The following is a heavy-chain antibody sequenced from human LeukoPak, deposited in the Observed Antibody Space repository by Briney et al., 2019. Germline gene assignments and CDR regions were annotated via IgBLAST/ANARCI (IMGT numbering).Heavy chain of an antibody. V-gene: IGHV3-23*01. CDR2: ISGTGGTT. Sequence: GGSLRLSCVGSGFTSSSCAMIWVRQTPGKGLEWVSVISGTGGTTYDADSVKGRFTISRDNSKNTLYLQMNSLRAEDTAVYYCVKSPLNLGYCSGGSCHYFDYWGQGTLVTVSS. CDR1: GFTSSSCA. J-gene: IGHJ4*02. CDR3: VKSPLNLGYCSGGSCHYFDY. D-gene: IGHD2-15*01.